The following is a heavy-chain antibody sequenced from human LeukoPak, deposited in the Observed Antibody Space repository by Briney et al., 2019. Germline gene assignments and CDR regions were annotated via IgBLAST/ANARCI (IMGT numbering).Heavy chain of an antibody. D-gene: IGHD6-19*01. J-gene: IGHJ4*02. CDR1: GFTVSSNY. V-gene: IGHV3-53*01. Sequence: PGGSLRLSCAASGFTVSSNYMSWVRQAPGKGLEWVSIIYSASSTYYADSVKGRFTISRDNAKNTLYLQMNSLRADDTAVYYCARGSLRLPDYWGQGTLVTVSS. CDR3: ARGSLRLPDY. CDR2: IYSASST.